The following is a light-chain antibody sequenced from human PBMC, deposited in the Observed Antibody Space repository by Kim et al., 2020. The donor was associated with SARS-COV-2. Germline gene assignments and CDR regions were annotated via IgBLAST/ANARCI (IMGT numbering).Light chain of an antibody. CDR1: QSVSSDF. J-gene: IGKJ2*01. Sequence: LSPWERATLSCRASQSVSSDFLASFQQTPGQAPRLLIYGASNRATGIPDRFSGSGSGTDFTLTISRLEPEDFVVYFCHQYGTSPYTFGQGTKLEI. CDR2: GAS. V-gene: IGKV3-20*01. CDR3: HQYGTSPYT.